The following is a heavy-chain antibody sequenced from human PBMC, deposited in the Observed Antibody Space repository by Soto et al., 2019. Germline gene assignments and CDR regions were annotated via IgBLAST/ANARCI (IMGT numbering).Heavy chain of an antibody. CDR3: ARGPSYSDSYFDY. CDR2: ISYDGNNK. V-gene: IGHV3-30*03. CDR1: EFTLSNYA. J-gene: IGHJ4*02. Sequence: SLRLSCAASEFTLSNYAMHWVRQPPGKGLQWLAVISYDGNNKYYADSVEGRFTISRDNSKNTVYLQMNSLRLEDTAVYYCARGPSYSDSYFDYWGQGTLVTVS. D-gene: IGHD4-17*01.